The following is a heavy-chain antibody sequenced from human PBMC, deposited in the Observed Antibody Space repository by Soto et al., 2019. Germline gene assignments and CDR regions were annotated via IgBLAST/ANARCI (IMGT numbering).Heavy chain of an antibody. J-gene: IGHJ4*02. CDR3: ARERDYGDYSPHFDC. CDR1: GYTFTSYA. CDR2: ISAYNGNT. D-gene: IGHD4-17*01. V-gene: IGHV1-18*01. Sequence: ASVKVSCKASGYTFTSYAISWVRQAPGQGLEWMGWISAYNGNTNYAQKLQGRVTMTADTSTSTAYMELSSLRSDDTAVYYCARERDYGDYSPHFDCCGQGTLVTVSS.